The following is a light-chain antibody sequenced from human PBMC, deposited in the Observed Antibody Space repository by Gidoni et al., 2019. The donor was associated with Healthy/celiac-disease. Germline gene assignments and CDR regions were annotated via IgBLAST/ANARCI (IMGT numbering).Light chain of an antibody. Sequence: DIQMTQSPSSLSSSVGDRVTITCRASQSISNSLNWYQQKPGKAPKLLIHDASRLQSGVPSRFSGRGSGTDFTLTISSLQPEDFATYYCKQSYSIPWTFGQGTKVEIK. J-gene: IGKJ1*01. CDR3: KQSYSIPWT. CDR1: QSISNS. CDR2: DAS. V-gene: IGKV1-39*01.